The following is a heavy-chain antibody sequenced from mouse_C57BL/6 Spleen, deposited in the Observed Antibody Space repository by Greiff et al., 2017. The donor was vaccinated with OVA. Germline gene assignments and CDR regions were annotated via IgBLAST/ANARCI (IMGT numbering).Heavy chain of an antibody. J-gene: IGHJ2*01. D-gene: IGHD2-2*01. Sequence: VQLQQPGAELVKPGASVKMSCKASGYTFTSSWITWVKQRPGQGLEWIGDIYPGSGSTNYNEKFKSKATLTVDTSSSTAYMQLSSLTSEDSAVYYCARWHLATMVTPSFEYWGQGTTLTVSA. V-gene: IGHV1-55*01. CDR1: GYTFTSSW. CDR2: IYPGSGST. CDR3: ARWHLATMVTPSFEY.